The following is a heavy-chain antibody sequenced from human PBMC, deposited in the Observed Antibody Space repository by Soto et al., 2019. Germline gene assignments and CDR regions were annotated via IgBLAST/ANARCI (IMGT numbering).Heavy chain of an antibody. D-gene: IGHD1-1*01. V-gene: IGHV3-23*01. J-gene: IGHJ5*02. Sequence: XVCLRLSCAACGFIFENFGMSWVRQAPGKGLEWISSISGSGFKKYYADSVKGRFTISRDNSKSTVYLELNNLSAEDTAVYHCAKNQGVELVQLATVDWFDPWGQGSVVTVSS. CDR2: ISGSGFKK. CDR3: AKNQGVELVQLATVDWFDP. CDR1: GFIFENFG.